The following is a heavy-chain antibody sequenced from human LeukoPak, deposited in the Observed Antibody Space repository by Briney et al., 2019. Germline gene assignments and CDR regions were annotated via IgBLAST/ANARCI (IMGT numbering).Heavy chain of an antibody. CDR3: AKDHDFWSGYYGIPDY. V-gene: IGHV3-30*04. Sequence: GGSLRLSCAASGFTFSSYAMHWVRQAPGKGLEWVAVISYDGSNKYYADSVKGRFTISRDNSKNTLYLQMNSLRAEDTAVYYCAKDHDFWSGYYGIPDYWGQGTLVTVSS. CDR1: GFTFSSYA. D-gene: IGHD3-3*01. J-gene: IGHJ4*02. CDR2: ISYDGSNK.